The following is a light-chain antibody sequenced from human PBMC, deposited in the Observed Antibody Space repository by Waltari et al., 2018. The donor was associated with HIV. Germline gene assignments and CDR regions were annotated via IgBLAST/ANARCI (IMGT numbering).Light chain of an antibody. V-gene: IGKV2-28*01. J-gene: IGKJ1*01. CDR1: QSLLHNNGPNY. Sequence: DIAMIQSPDSLAVSPGEPASISCRSSQSLLHNNGPNYLDWYIQRPGQAPELLIDLASRRASGVPDRIAGSGSGTDFILKISRVEPEDVGVYYCMHGQQTPVFGQGTQVEV. CDR3: MHGQQTPV. CDR2: LAS.